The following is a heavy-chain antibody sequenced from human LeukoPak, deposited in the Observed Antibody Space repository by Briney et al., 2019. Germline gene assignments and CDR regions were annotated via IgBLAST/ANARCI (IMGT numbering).Heavy chain of an antibody. CDR1: GYTFDNYY. J-gene: IGHJ4*02. D-gene: IGHD1-14*01. V-gene: IGHV1-2*02. CDR2: INGNDGST. CDR3: ARDEGSTYNQLDY. Sequence: ASVKVSCKASGYTFDNYYIHWVRQAPGQGPEWMGWINGNDGSTNYAQKFQGRVTMTRVTAISTVYMDLSGLRPDDTATYYCARDEGSTYNQLDYWGQGTLVTASS.